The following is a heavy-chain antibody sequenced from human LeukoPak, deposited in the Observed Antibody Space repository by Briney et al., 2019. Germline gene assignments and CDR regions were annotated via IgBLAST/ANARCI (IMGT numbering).Heavy chain of an antibody. CDR2: IIPIFGTA. D-gene: IGHD3-3*01. CDR1: RGTFSSYA. CDR3: ASFGRVGWSGEPRYYWYFDL. J-gene: IGHJ2*01. V-gene: IGHV1-69*13. Sequence: SVKVSCKASRGTFSSYAISWVRQAPGQGLEWMGGIIPIFGTANYAQKFQGRVTITADESTSTAYMELSSLRSEDTAVYYCASFGRVGWSGEPRYYWYFDLWGRGTLVTVSS.